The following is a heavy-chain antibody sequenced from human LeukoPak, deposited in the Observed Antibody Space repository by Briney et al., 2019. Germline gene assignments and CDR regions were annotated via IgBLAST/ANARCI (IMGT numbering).Heavy chain of an antibody. Sequence: PGRSLRLSCAASGFTFDVYAMHWVRQAPGKGLEWVSGIGWDSGGIGYADSVKGRFTISKDNAKNSLYLQMNSLRAEDTALYHCARNNGMDVWGQGTTVIVSS. J-gene: IGHJ6*02. CDR2: IGWDSGGI. V-gene: IGHV3-9*01. CDR3: ARNNGMDV. CDR1: GFTFDVYA.